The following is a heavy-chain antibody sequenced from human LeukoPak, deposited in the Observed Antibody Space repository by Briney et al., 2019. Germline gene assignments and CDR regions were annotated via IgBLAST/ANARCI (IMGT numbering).Heavy chain of an antibody. V-gene: IGHV3-11*04. CDR3: ARSIYPKGIDY. Sequence: GGSLRLSCAASGFTVSSNYMSWVRQAPGKGLEWVSYISSGGSTIDYADSMKGRFTISRDNAKNSLDLQMNSLRAEDTAVYYCARSIYPKGIDYWGQGTLVTVSS. D-gene: IGHD5/OR15-5a*01. CDR1: GFTVSSNY. J-gene: IGHJ4*02. CDR2: ISSGGSTI.